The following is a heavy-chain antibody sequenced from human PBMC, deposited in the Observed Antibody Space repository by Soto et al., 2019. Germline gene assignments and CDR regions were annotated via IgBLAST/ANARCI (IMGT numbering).Heavy chain of an antibody. V-gene: IGHV1-18*01. CDR3: ARVGYCSSTSCYGEDYYYYMDV. Sequence: QDQLVQSGAEVKKPGASVKVSCKASGYTFTSYGISWVRQAPGQGLEWMGWISAYNGNTNYAQKLQGRVTMTTDTSTSTAYMELRSLRSDDTAVYYCARVGYCSSTSCYGEDYYYYMDVWGKGTTVTVSS. J-gene: IGHJ6*03. CDR1: GYTFTSYG. D-gene: IGHD2-2*01. CDR2: ISAYNGNT.